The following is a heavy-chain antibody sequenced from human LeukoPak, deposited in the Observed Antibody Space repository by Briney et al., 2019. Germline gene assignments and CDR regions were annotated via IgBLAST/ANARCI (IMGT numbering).Heavy chain of an antibody. V-gene: IGHV3-49*04. J-gene: IGHJ4*02. CDR3: ASHRRDTIFGVVIQVPYYFDY. CDR1: GFTFSSYS. D-gene: IGHD3-3*01. Sequence: GGSLRLSCAASGFTFSSYSMNWVRQAPGKGLEWVGFIRSKAYGGTTEYAASVKGRFTISRDDSKSIAYLQMNSLKTEDTAVYYCASHRRDTIFGVVIQVPYYFDYWGQGTLVTVSS. CDR2: IRSKAYGGTT.